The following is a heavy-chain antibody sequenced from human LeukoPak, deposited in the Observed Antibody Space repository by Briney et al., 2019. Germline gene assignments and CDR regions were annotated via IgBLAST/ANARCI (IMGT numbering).Heavy chain of an antibody. CDR2: IIPIFGTA. Sequence: SVKVSCKASGGTFSSYAISWVRHAPGQGLEWMGRIIPIFGTANYAQKFQGRVTITTDESTSTAYMELSSLRSEDTAVYDCARDTLGYYYDSRAFDIWGQGTMVTVSS. CDR3: ARDTLGYYYDSRAFDI. V-gene: IGHV1-69*05. D-gene: IGHD3-22*01. CDR1: GGTFSSYA. J-gene: IGHJ3*02.